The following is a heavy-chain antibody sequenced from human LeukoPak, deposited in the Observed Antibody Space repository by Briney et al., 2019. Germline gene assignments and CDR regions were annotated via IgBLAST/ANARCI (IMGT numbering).Heavy chain of an antibody. CDR3: ARHSGYFDY. Sequence: SETLSLTCAVYGGSFSGYYWSWIRQPPGKGLEWIGEINHSGSTNYNPSLKSRVTISVDTSKNQFSLKLSSVTAADTAVYYCARHSGYFDYWGQGTLVTVSS. CDR1: GGSFSGYY. D-gene: IGHD1-26*01. V-gene: IGHV4-34*01. CDR2: INHSGST. J-gene: IGHJ4*02.